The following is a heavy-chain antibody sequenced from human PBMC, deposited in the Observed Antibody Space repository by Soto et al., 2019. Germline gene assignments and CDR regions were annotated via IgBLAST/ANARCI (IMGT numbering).Heavy chain of an antibody. Sequence: GASVKVSCKASGGTFSSYAISWVRQAPGQGLEWMGGIIPIFGTANYAQKFQGRVTITADESTSTAYMELSSLRSEDTAVYYCARDGYHDSSGYYYRGAFDIWGQGTMVTVSS. J-gene: IGHJ3*02. CDR2: IIPIFGTA. CDR1: GGTFSSYA. CDR3: ARDGYHDSSGYYYRGAFDI. V-gene: IGHV1-69*13. D-gene: IGHD3-22*01.